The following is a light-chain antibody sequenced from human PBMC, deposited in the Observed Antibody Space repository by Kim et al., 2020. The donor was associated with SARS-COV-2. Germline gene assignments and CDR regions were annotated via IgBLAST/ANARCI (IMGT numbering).Light chain of an antibody. V-gene: IGKV3-15*01. CDR1: QSVRSN. CDR2: GAS. Sequence: VSPGERATLSCRASQSVRSNLAWYQQKPGQAPRLLIYGASTRATGIPARFSGSGSGTEFTLTISSLQSEDFALYYCQQYNDWPPWTFGQGTKVE. J-gene: IGKJ1*01. CDR3: QQYNDWPPWT.